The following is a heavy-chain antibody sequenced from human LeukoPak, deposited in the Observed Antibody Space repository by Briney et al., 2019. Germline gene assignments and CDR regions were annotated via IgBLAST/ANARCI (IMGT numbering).Heavy chain of an antibody. J-gene: IGHJ4*02. CDR2: INTTTGSP. Sequence: ASVKVSCKASGYIFTNYEMNWVRQAPGQGLEWMGWINTTTGSPTYAQGFTGRFVFSLVTSVSTTYLQISSLEAEDTAVYYCARTVLGATGYFDYWGQGTLITVSS. CDR1: GYIFTNYE. V-gene: IGHV7-4-1*02. D-gene: IGHD1-26*01. CDR3: ARTVLGATGYFDY.